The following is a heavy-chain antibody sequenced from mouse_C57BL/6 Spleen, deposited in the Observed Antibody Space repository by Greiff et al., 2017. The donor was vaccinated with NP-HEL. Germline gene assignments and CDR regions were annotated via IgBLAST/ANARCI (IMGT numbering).Heavy chain of an antibody. CDR1: GYTFTSYW. J-gene: IGHJ4*01. D-gene: IGHD1-1*01. CDR3: ARDHGSSYDAMDY. Sequence: QVHVKQSGAELAKPGASVKLSCKASGYTFTSYWMHWVKQRPGQGLEWIGYINPSSGYTKYNQKFKDKATLTADKSSSTAYMQLSSLTYEDSAVYYCARDHGSSYDAMDYWGQGTSVTVSS. CDR2: INPSSGYT. V-gene: IGHV1-7*01.